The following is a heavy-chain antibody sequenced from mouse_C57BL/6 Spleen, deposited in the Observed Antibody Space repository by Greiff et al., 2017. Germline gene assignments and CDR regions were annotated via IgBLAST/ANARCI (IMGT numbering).Heavy chain of an antibody. V-gene: IGHV5-17*01. CDR2: ISSGSSTI. CDR3: ARSWDYAMDY. CDR1: GFTFSDYG. D-gene: IGHD4-1*01. J-gene: IGHJ4*01. Sequence: EVKVVESGGGLVKPGGSLKISCAASGFTFSDYGMHWVRQAPEKGLEWVAYISSGSSTIYYADTVKGRFTISRDNAKNTLFLQMTSLRSEDTAMYYCARSWDYAMDYWGQGTSVTVSS.